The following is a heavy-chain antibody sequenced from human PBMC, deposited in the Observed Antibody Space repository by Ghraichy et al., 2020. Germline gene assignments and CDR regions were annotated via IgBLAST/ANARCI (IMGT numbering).Heavy chain of an antibody. D-gene: IGHD6-13*01. J-gene: IGHJ4*02. CDR1: GGSISSYY. Sequence: SETLSLTCTVSGGSISSYYWSWIRQPPGKGLEWVGYIYYSGSTNYNPSLKSRVTISVDTSKNQFSLKLSSVTAADTAVYYCARGMLKSGYSTLYYFDYWGQGTLVTVSS. CDR3: ARGMLKSGYSTLYYFDY. CDR2: IYYSGST. V-gene: IGHV4-59*01.